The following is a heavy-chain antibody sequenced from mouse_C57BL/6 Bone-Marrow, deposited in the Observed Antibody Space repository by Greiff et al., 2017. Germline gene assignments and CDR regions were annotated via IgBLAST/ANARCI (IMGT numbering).Heavy chain of an antibody. J-gene: IGHJ2*01. CDR3: ARQGDYDGDY. CDR1: GFTFSDYY. CDR2: ISNGGGST. V-gene: IGHV5-12*01. Sequence: EVMLVESGGGLVQPGGSLKLSCAASGFTFSDYYMYWVRQTPEKRLEWVAYISNGGGSTYYPDTVKGRFTISRDNAKNTLYLQMSRLKSEDTAMYYCARQGDYDGDYWGQGTTLTVSS. D-gene: IGHD2-4*01.